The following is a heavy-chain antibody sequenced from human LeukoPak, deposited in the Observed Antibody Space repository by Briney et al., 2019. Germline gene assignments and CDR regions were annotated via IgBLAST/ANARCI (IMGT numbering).Heavy chain of an antibody. CDR3: ARAKALGYCSGGSCYPRGFDP. CDR2: INHSGST. Sequence: PSETLSLTCAVYGGSFSGYYWSWLRQPPGKGLEWIGEINHSGSTNYNPSLKSRVTISVDTSKNQFSLKPSSVTAADTAVYYCARAKALGYCSGGSCYPRGFDPWGQGTLVTVSS. D-gene: IGHD2-15*01. J-gene: IGHJ5*02. CDR1: GGSFSGYY. V-gene: IGHV4-34*01.